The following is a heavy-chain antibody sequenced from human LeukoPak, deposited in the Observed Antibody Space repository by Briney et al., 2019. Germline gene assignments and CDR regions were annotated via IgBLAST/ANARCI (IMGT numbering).Heavy chain of an antibody. Sequence: SETLSLTCTVSGGSISSYYWSWIRQPPGKGLEWIGYIYYSGTTFYNPSLKSRVTMSVDTSKNQFSLKLISVTAADTAVYYCARHYYGGSGAFDIWGQGTMVSVSS. CDR3: ARHYYGGSGAFDI. CDR2: IYYSGTT. V-gene: IGHV4-59*08. CDR1: GGSISSYY. D-gene: IGHD4-23*01. J-gene: IGHJ3*02.